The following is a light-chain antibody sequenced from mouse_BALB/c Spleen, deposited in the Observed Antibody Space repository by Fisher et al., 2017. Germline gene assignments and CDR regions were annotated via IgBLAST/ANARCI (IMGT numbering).Light chain of an antibody. CDR1: SSVSSSY. CDR2: STS. CDR3: HQYHRSPPT. J-gene: IGKJ2*01. V-gene: IGKV4-74*01. Sequence: IVITQSTAIMSASPGEKVTMTCTASSSVSSSYLHWYQQKPGSSPKLWIYSTSNLASGVPARFSGSGSGTSYSLTISSMEAEDAATYYCHQYHRSPPTFGGGTKLEIK.